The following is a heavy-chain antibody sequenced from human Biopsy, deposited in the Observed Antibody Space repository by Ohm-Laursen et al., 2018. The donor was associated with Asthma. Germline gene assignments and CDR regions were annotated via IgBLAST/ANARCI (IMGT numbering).Heavy chain of an antibody. J-gene: IGHJ6*02. V-gene: IGHV1-18*01. Sequence: EASVKVSCKTSGYTFNSAGITWVRQAPGQGLEWMGWISVYNGNTKVAQKLQDRVTMITGTSTSTAYMELRSLRSDDTAVYFCARAVDYSHYYGIDVWGQGTTVTAS. CDR1: GYTFNSAG. CDR2: ISVYNGNT. D-gene: IGHD3-10*01. CDR3: ARAVDYSHYYGIDV.